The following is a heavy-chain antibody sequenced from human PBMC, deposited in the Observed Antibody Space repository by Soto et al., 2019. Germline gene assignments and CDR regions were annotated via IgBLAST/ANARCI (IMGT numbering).Heavy chain of an antibody. Sequence: SETLSLTCAVSGGSISSSNWWNWVRQPPGKGLEWIGEVYQSGSTNYNPSLKSRVTISVDKSKNQFSLKLTSVTAADTAVYYCARGTTVRYYDYWGQGTLVTVSS. CDR1: GGSISSSNW. J-gene: IGHJ4*02. CDR3: ARGTTVRYYDY. V-gene: IGHV4-4*02. CDR2: VYQSGST. D-gene: IGHD4-17*01.